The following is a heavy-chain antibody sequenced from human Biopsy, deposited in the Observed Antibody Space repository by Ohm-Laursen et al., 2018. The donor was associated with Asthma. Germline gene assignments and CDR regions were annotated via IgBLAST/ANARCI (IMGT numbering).Heavy chain of an antibody. D-gene: IGHD3-3*01. CDR3: ARTFHFWSPYHAEHYQL. J-gene: IGHJ1*01. CDR2: ISSSSSTI. CDR1: GFTFSSCS. V-gene: IGHV3-48*02. Sequence: SLRLSCTASGFTFSSCSMNWVRQAPGKGLEWVSYISSSSSTIYYADSVKGRFTISRDNAKNSLYLQMNSLRDEDTAVYYCARTFHFWSPYHAEHYQLWGQGTLVTVSS.